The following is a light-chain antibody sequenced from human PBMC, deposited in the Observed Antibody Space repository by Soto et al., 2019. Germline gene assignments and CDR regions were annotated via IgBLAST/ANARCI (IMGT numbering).Light chain of an antibody. Sequence: DIQMTQSPSTLSGSVGDRVTITCRASQTISSWLAWYQQKPGEAPTLLIYGASSLQSGVPSRFSGSGSGTDFTLAINSLQPEDFATYYCQQSSRTPTTFGQGTRLEI. CDR2: GAS. J-gene: IGKJ5*01. CDR1: QTISSW. CDR3: QQSSRTPTT. V-gene: IGKV1-39*01.